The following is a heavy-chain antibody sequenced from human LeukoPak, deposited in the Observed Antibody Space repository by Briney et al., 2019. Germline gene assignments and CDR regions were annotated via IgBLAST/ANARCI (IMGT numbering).Heavy chain of an antibody. V-gene: IGHV1-2*02. CDR1: GYSFTDSY. CDR2: NNPNSGGT. J-gene: IGHJ5*02. CDR3: ARADRLDGGPYLIGP. Sequence: GASVKVSCKTSGYSFTDSYMLWVRQAPGLGLEWMGWNNPNSGGTSSAQKFQGRVTMTRDTSITTVYMEVSWLTSDDTAIYYCARADRLDGGPYLIGPWGQGTLVTVSS. D-gene: IGHD2-21*01.